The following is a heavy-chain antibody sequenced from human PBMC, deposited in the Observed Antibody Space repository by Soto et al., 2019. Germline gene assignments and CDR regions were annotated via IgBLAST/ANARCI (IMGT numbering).Heavy chain of an antibody. V-gene: IGHV3-23*01. D-gene: IGHD2-8*01. J-gene: IGHJ6*02. CDR2: ISGSGEYI. CDR1: GFTFTIYG. Sequence: EVQLLESGGGLVQPGGSLRLSCAASGFTFTIYGMNWVRQAPGKGLEWISGISGSGEYIVYADSVKGRVTISRDNSKNTLYLQMNTLRAEDTAVYYCAKRRGVSKYGLDVWGQGTTVTVSS. CDR3: AKRRGVSKYGLDV.